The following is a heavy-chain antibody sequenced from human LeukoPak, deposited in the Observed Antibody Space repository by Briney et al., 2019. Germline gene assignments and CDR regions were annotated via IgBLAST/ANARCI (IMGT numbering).Heavy chain of an antibody. CDR1: GYTFTSYD. D-gene: IGHD3-10*01. Sequence: ASVTVSCKASGYTFTSYDINWVRQATGQGLEWMGWMNPNSGNTGYAQKFQGRVTMTRNTSISTAYMELSSLRSEDTAVYYCVRFGEFYYYYGMDVWGQGTTVTVSS. V-gene: IGHV1-8*01. CDR2: MNPNSGNT. CDR3: VRFGEFYYYYGMDV. J-gene: IGHJ6*02.